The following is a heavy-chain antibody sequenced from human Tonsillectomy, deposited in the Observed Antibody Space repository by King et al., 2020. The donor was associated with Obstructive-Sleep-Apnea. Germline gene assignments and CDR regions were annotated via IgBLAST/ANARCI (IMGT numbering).Heavy chain of an antibody. CDR1: GGTFSSYA. Sequence: QLVQSGAEVKKPGSSVKVSCKASGGTFSSYAISWVRQAPGQGLEWMGGIIPIFGTANYAQKFQGRVTITADESTSTAYMERSSLRSEDTAGYYCASNTGTNCNYEKVYFLDYWGQGTLVTVSS. V-gene: IGHV1-69*01. CDR2: IIPIFGTA. CDR3: ASNTGTNCNYEKVYFLDY. D-gene: IGHD1-7*01. J-gene: IGHJ4*02.